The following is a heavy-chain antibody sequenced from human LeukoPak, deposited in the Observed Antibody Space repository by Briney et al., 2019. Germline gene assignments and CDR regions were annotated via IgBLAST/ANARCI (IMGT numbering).Heavy chain of an antibody. Sequence: SETLSLTCTVSGGSISSCDYYWSWIRQPPGKGLEWIGYIYYSGSTYYNPSLKSRVTISVDTSKNQFSLKLSSVTAADTAVYYCARGQLDDPFDIWGQGTMVTVSS. V-gene: IGHV4-30-4*08. J-gene: IGHJ3*02. CDR1: GGSISSCDYY. CDR2: IYYSGST. CDR3: ARGQLDDPFDI. D-gene: IGHD6-6*01.